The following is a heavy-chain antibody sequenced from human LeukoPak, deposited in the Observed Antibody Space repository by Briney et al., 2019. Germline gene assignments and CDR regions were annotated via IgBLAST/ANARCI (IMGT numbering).Heavy chain of an antibody. J-gene: IGHJ4*02. D-gene: IGHD6-6*01. Sequence: PSETLSLTCTVSGGSISSGGYYWSWIRQHPGKGLEWIGYIYYSGSTYYNPSLKSRVTISVDTPKNQFSLKLSSVTAADTAVYYCARGGGSSSIASSLDRGVFDYWGQGTLVTVSS. CDR3: ARGGGSSSIASSLDRGVFDY. CDR2: IYYSGST. V-gene: IGHV4-31*03. CDR1: GGSISSGGYY.